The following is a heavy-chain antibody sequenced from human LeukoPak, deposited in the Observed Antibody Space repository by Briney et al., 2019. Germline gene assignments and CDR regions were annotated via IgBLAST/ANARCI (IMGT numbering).Heavy chain of an antibody. D-gene: IGHD6-13*01. CDR3: ARDGGYSSSSWYFDY. CDR2: ISSSSSYI. CDR1: GFTFSSYS. Sequence: GGSLRLSCAASGFTFSSYSMNWVRQAPGKGLEWVSSISSSSSYIYYADSVKGRFTISRDNAKNSLYLQMNSLRAEDTAVYYCARDGGYSSSSWYFDYWGQGTLVTVSS. V-gene: IGHV3-21*01. J-gene: IGHJ4*02.